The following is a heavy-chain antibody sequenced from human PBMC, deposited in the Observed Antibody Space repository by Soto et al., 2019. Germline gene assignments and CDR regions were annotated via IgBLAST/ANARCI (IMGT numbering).Heavy chain of an antibody. J-gene: IGHJ1*01. CDR1: GGTFSSYA. V-gene: IGHV1-69*12. CDR3: ARGYEGYCSGGSCYSVEYFQH. CDR2: IIPIFGTA. D-gene: IGHD2-15*01. Sequence: QVQLVQSGAEVKKPGSSVKVSCKASGGTFSSYAISWVRQAPGQGLEWMGGIIPIFGTANYAQKFQGRVTITADESTSTAYRELSSLRSEDTAVYYCARGYEGYCSGGSCYSVEYFQHWGQGTLVTVSS.